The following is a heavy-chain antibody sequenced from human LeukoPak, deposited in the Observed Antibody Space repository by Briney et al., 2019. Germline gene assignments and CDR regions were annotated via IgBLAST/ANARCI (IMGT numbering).Heavy chain of an antibody. J-gene: IGHJ4*02. V-gene: IGHV3-30*02. D-gene: IGHD2-2*01. CDR3: AKDSPGIVVLPAETYFDY. CDR1: VFTFSSYG. Sequence: VGSLRLSCAASVFTFSSYGMHWVRQAPGKGLEWVAFIRYDGSNKYYADSVKGRFTISRDNSKNTLYLQMNSLRAEDTAVYYCAKDSPGIVVLPAETYFDYWGQGTLVTVSS. CDR2: IRYDGSNK.